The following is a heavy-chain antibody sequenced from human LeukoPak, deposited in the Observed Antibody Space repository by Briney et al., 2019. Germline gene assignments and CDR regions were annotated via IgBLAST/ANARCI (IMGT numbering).Heavy chain of an antibody. CDR1: GGSISSYY. CDR2: IDKRGST. Sequence: SETLSLTCSVSGGSISSYYWSWIRQPPGKGLEWIGYIDKRGSTNDNPSLKSRVTISVDTSKNQVSLKLTSVTDADTAVYYCAGDKDTSSWSFYWGQGTQVTVSS. D-gene: IGHD6-13*01. J-gene: IGHJ4*02. CDR3: AGDKDTSSWSFY. V-gene: IGHV4-59*01.